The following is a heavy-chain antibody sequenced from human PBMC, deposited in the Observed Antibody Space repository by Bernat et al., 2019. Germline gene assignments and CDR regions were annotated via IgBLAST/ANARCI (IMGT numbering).Heavy chain of an antibody. D-gene: IGHD5-18*01. V-gene: IGHV3-21*01. Sequence: EVQLVESGGGLVNPGGSMRLSCAASGFTFSSYSMNWVRQAPGKGLEWLSSISSSSSYIYSADSVKRRFTIARANAKNSLYLTMNSLRAAATAVYYCVNTPRWDTAMGFDYWGQGTLVTVSS. CDR1: GFTFSSYS. CDR3: VNTPRWDTAMGFDY. J-gene: IGHJ4*02. CDR2: ISSSSSYI.